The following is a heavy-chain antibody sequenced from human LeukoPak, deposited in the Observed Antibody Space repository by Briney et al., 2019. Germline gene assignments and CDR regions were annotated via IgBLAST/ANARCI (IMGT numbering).Heavy chain of an antibody. CDR3: ARALMVRGATAYYYYGMDV. J-gene: IGHJ6*02. D-gene: IGHD3-10*01. CDR1: GYTFTGYY. CDR2: ISAYNGNT. Sequence: ASVKVSCKASGYTFTGYYMHWVRQAPGQGLEWMGWISAYNGNTNYAQKLQGRVTMTTDTSTSTAYMEPRSLRSDDTAVYYCARALMVRGATAYYYYGMDVWGQGTTVTVSS. V-gene: IGHV1-18*04.